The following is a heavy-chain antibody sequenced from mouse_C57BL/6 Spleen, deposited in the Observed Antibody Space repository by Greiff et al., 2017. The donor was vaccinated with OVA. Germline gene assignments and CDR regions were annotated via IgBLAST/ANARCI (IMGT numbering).Heavy chain of an antibody. CDR3: ARGGGNFDV. CDR2: ISDGGSDT. J-gene: IGHJ1*03. V-gene: IGHV5-4*01. D-gene: IGHD1-1*02. Sequence: EVQLVESGGGLVKPGGSLKLSCAASGFTFSSYAMSWVRQTPEKRLEWVATISDGGSDTYYPNNVKGRFTISKDNATNNRYLKMSQLKSEDTAVYSCARGGGNFDVWGTGTTVTVSS. CDR1: GFTFSSYA.